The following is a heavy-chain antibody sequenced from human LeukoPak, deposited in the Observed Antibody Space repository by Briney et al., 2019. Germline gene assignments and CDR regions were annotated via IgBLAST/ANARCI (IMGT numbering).Heavy chain of an antibody. D-gene: IGHD6-6*01. Sequence: TGRSLRLSCTASVFTFGDYAMSWVRQAPGKGLEWVGFIRSKAYGGTTEYAASVKGRFTISRDDSKSIAYLQMNSLKTEDTAVYYCTPYCSSSYFQHWGQGTLVTVSS. CDR3: TPYCSSSYFQH. V-gene: IGHV3-49*04. CDR1: VFTFGDYA. J-gene: IGHJ1*01. CDR2: IRSKAYGGTT.